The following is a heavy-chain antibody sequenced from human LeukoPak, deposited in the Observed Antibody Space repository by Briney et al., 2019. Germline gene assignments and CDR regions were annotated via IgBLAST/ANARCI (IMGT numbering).Heavy chain of an antibody. V-gene: IGHV3-23*01. J-gene: IGHJ3*02. CDR1: GFTFSSYA. D-gene: IGHD3-3*01. Sequence: HPGGSLRLSCAASGFTFSSYAMSWVRQAPGKGLEWVSAISGSGGSTYYADSVKGRFTISRDNSKNTLYLQMNSLRAEDTAVYYCAKDESRFWSGYPAEIPYAFDIWGQGTMVTVSS. CDR2: ISGSGGST. CDR3: AKDESRFWSGYPAEIPYAFDI.